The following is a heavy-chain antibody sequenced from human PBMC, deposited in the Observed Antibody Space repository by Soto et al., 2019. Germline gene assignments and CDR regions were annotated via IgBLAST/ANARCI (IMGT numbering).Heavy chain of an antibody. CDR3: VRAVGRDGRVCYRGGKDS. D-gene: IGHD3-16*01. J-gene: IGHJ4*02. CDR1: GYTFTAYY. Sequence: QVQLVQSGAEVKKSGASVKVSCKASGYTFTAYYIHWLRQAPGQGLEWLGWINPDTGGADYAQKFQGWVTLTRHTXXXTXHKAQSRLNSDETAVFYCVRAVGRDGRVCYRGGKDSWGQGTLITVSS. V-gene: IGHV1-2*04. CDR2: INPDTGGA.